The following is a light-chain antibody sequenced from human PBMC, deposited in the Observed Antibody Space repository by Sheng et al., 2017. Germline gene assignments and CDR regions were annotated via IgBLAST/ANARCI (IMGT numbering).Light chain of an antibody. CDR3: QQYAVFPPYT. Sequence: EIVLTQSPGTLSLSPGERATLSCRASQSVSSSYLAWYQQKPGQAPRLLIYDASTLETGVPSRFSGRGSGTDFTLTIDNLQPEDFATYYCQQYAVFPPYTFGQGTNLEMK. J-gene: IGKJ2*01. CDR1: QSVSSSY. CDR2: DAS. V-gene: IGKV3-20*01.